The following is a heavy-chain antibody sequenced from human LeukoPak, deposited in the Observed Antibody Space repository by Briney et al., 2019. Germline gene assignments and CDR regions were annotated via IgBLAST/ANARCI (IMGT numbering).Heavy chain of an antibody. J-gene: IGHJ6*02. CDR3: ARAGFSSSWYYYYYGMDV. Sequence: GGSLRLSCVASGFTFSNYAMGWVRQAPGKRPEWVSSLTDSGGTTYYVDSVKGRFAISRDNSKNTLYLQMNSLRAEDTAVYYCARAGFSSSWYYYYYGMDVWGQGTTVTVSS. CDR2: LTDSGGTT. V-gene: IGHV3-23*01. CDR1: GFTFSNYA. D-gene: IGHD6-13*01.